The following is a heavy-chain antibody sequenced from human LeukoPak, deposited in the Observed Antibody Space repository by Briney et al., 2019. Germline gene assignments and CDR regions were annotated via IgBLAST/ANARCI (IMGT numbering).Heavy chain of an antibody. CDR1: GYTFTSYD. D-gene: IGHD5-18*01. Sequence: GASVKVSCKASGYTFTSYDINWVRQATGQGLEWMGWMNPNSGNTGYAQKFQGRVTMTRNTSISTAYMELSSLRSEDTAVYYCATVSGPTAMARDAFDIWGQGTMVTVSS. J-gene: IGHJ3*02. V-gene: IGHV1-8*01. CDR3: ATVSGPTAMARDAFDI. CDR2: MNPNSGNT.